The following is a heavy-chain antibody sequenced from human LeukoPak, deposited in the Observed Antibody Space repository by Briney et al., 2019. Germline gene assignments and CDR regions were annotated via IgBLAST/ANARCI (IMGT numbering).Heavy chain of an antibody. J-gene: IGHJ4*02. Sequence: SETLSLTCTVSGGSISRGGYYWSWIRQHPGKGLECIGYIYNSGSTNYNPSLKSRVTISVDKSKNQFSLKLSSVTAADTAVYYCARDIAAAEPDYWGQGTLVTVSS. CDR1: GGSISRGGYY. CDR2: IYNSGST. V-gene: IGHV4-31*03. D-gene: IGHD6-13*01. CDR3: ARDIAAAEPDY.